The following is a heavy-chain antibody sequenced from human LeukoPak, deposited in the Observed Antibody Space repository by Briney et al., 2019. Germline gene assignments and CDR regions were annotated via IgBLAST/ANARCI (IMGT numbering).Heavy chain of an antibody. CDR1: GFTFSSYG. Sequence: GGSLRLSCAASGFTFSSYGMHWVRQAPGKGLEWVAVIWYDGSNKYYADSVKGRFTISRDSSKNTLYLQLNSLRAEDTAVYYCAKEVPTYYYGSGSFNWFDPWGQGTLVTVSS. V-gene: IGHV3-33*06. J-gene: IGHJ5*02. CDR3: AKEVPTYYYGSGSFNWFDP. CDR2: IWYDGSNK. D-gene: IGHD3-10*01.